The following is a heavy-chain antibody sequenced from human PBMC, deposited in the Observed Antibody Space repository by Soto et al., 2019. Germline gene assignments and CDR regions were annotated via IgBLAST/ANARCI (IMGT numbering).Heavy chain of an antibody. CDR1: GFTFSSYA. Sequence: QVQLVESGGGVVQPGRSLRLSCAASGFTFSSYAMHWVRQAPGKGLEWVAIISYDGSSKYYADSVKGRFTISRDNSKNTLYLQMNSLRAEDTAVYYCARDTSPYSSGRHKRHFDYWGQGTLVTVSS. D-gene: IGHD6-19*01. CDR2: ISYDGSSK. J-gene: IGHJ4*02. V-gene: IGHV3-30-3*01. CDR3: ARDTSPYSSGRHKRHFDY.